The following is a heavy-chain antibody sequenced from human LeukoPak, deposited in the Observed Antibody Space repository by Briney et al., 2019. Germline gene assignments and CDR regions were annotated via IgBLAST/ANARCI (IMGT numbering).Heavy chain of an antibody. Sequence: PSETLSLTCTVSGGSISSSSYYWGWIRQPPGKGLEWIGSIYYSGSTYYNPSLKSRVTISVDTSKNQFSLKLTSVTAADTAVYYCARERVGGNRRDDSSIWAQGTMVTVSS. V-gene: IGHV4-39*02. D-gene: IGHD1/OR15-1a*01. CDR2: IYYSGST. CDR3: ARERVGGNRRDDSSI. CDR1: GGSISSSSYY. J-gene: IGHJ3*02.